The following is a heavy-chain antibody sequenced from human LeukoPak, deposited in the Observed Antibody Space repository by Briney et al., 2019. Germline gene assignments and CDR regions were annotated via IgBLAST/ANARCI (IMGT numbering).Heavy chain of an antibody. CDR2: ISGSGGST. CDR1: GFTFSSYA. V-gene: IGHV3-23*01. J-gene: IGHJ4*02. Sequence: GGSLRLSCAASGFTFSSYAMSWVRQAPGKGLEWVSAISGSGGSTYYADSVKGRLTISRDNSKNTLYLQMNSLRAEDTAVYYCAKDRVTVTSFSISDYWGQGTLVTVSS. CDR3: AKDRVTVTSFSISDY. D-gene: IGHD4-17*01.